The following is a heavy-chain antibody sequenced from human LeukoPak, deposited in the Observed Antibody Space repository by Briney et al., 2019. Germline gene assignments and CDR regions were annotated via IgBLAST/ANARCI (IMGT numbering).Heavy chain of an antibody. CDR2: INHSGST. CDR3: ARGRVAVGMVRGVIGSIHYFDY. CDR1: GGSFSGYY. V-gene: IGHV4-34*01. Sequence: SETLSLTCAVYGGSFSGYYWSWIRQPPGKGLEWIGEINHSGSTNYNPSLKSRVTISVDTSKNQFSLKLSSVTAADTAVYYCARGRVAVGMVRGVIGSIHYFDYWGRGTLVTVSS. D-gene: IGHD3-10*01. J-gene: IGHJ4*02.